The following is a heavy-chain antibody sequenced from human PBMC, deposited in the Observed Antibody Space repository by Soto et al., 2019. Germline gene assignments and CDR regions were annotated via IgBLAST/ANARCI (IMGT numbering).Heavy chain of an antibody. CDR3: ARASRGSSAYYYYYGMDV. CDR2: INHSGST. D-gene: IGHD6-6*01. J-gene: IGHJ6*02. Sequence: SENLSLTCAVYGGSFSGYYWSWIRQPPGKGLEWIGEINHSGSTNYNPSLKSRVTISVDTSKNQFSLKLSSVTAADTAVYYCARASRGSSAYYYYYGMDVWGQGTTVTGS. V-gene: IGHV4-34*01. CDR1: GGSFSGYY.